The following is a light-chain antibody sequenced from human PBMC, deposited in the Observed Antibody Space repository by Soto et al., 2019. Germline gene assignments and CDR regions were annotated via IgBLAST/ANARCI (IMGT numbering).Light chain of an antibody. J-gene: IGKJ1*01. CDR2: DAS. Sequence: DIELAQAPSSLSASVDNRVTITCRASQSVGTWLAWYQQKPGKAPKLLIYDASSLESGVPSRFSGSGSGTEFTLTVSSLQPDGFATYYCQQYNSYPWTFGQGTKVDIK. CDR3: QQYNSYPWT. CDR1: QSVGTW. V-gene: IGKV1-5*01.